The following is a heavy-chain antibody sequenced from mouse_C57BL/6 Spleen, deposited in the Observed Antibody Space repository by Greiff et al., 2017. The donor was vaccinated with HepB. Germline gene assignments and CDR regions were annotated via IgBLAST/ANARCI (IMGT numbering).Heavy chain of an antibody. J-gene: IGHJ4*01. CDR2: IHPNSGST. CDR1: GYTFTSYW. Sequence: QVQLQQPGAELVKPGASVKLSCKASGYTFTSYWMHWVKQRPGQGLEWIGMIHPNSGSTNYNEKFKSNATLTVDKSSSTAYMQLSSLTSEDSAVYYCARNGITTVVNYWGQGTSVTVSS. CDR3: ARNGITTVVNY. V-gene: IGHV1-64*01. D-gene: IGHD1-1*01.